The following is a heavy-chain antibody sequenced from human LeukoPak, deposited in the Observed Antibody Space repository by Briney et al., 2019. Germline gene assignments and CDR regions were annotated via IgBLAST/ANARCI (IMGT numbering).Heavy chain of an antibody. CDR2: ISSSSSYI. CDR3: AREGDYYDSSGYYPQLLDY. V-gene: IGHV3-21*01. J-gene: IGHJ4*02. CDR1: GFTFSGCS. Sequence: GGSLRLSCAASGFTFSGCSMNWVRQAPGKGLEWVSSISSSSSYIYYADSVKGRFTISRDNAKNSLYLQMNSLKAEDTAVHYCAREGDYYDSSGYYPQLLDYWGQRILVTVSS. D-gene: IGHD3-22*01.